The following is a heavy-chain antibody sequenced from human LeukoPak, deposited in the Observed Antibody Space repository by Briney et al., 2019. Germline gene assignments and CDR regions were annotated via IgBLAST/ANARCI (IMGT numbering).Heavy chain of an antibody. J-gene: IGHJ5*02. CDR3: ARHLWSYAAGRDCFDP. V-gene: IGHV4-39*01. D-gene: IGHD1-26*01. Sequence: SETLPLTCTVSGDSTSSTSYYWGWIRQPPGKGLEWIGSIYSSGSSYYNPSLKSRVTISLDTSKNQFSLKLSSVTAADTAVYYCARHLWSYAAGRDCFDPWGQGSLVTVSS. CDR1: GDSTSSTSYY. CDR2: IYSSGSS.